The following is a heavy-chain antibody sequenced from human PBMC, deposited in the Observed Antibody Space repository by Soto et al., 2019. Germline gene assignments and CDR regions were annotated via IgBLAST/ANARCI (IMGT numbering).Heavy chain of an antibody. Sequence: EVQLVESGGGLVQPGGSLRLSCAASGFTFSDYYMDWVRQVPGKGLEWIGRTRNKANSYAAEYVASVKGRISISRNDLKNPVYLHMNGQNTADTAVYYGARDTGGSYDYWGQGALVTVSS. CDR2: TRNKANSYAA. CDR1: GFTFSDYY. V-gene: IGHV3-72*01. D-gene: IGHD1-26*01. J-gene: IGHJ4*02. CDR3: ARDTGGSYDY.